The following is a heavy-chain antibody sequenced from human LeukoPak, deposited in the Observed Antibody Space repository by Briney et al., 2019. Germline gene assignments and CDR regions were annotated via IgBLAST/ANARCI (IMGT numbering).Heavy chain of an antibody. V-gene: IGHV4-39*07. CDR1: GGSISSSSYY. Sequence: PSETLSLTCTVSGGSISSSSYYWGWIRQPPGKGLEWIGSIYYSGSTYYNPSLKSRVTISVDTSKNQFSLKLSSVTAADTAVYYCARASPPYYYDSSGLRRQGILNWFDPWGQGTLVTVSS. CDR2: IYYSGST. CDR3: ARASPPYYYDSSGLRRQGILNWFDP. D-gene: IGHD3-22*01. J-gene: IGHJ5*02.